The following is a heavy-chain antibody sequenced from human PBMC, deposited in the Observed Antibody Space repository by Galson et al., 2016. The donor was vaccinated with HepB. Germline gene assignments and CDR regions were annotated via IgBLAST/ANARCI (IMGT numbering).Heavy chain of an antibody. V-gene: IGHV1-69*06. CDR1: AGTLFTFA. Sequence: SVKVSCKASAGTLFTFAISWVRQAPGQGLEWMGVINPIFGTPNYAQNFQGRATITADRSTTTAYMELSSLRSEDTAVYYCVRDLWASMTSVTSSDAFDIWAKGQRSPSLQ. CDR3: VRDLWASMTSVTSSDAFDI. D-gene: IGHD4-17*01. CDR2: INPIFGTP. J-gene: IGHJ3*02.